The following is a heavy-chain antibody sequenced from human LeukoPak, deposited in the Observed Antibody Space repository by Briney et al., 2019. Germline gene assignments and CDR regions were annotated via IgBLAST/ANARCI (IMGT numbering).Heavy chain of an antibody. D-gene: IGHD1-26*01. CDR2: ISGSGGST. V-gene: IGHV3-23*01. CDR3: AFKWASGSYSDDDAFDI. CDR1: GFTFSNAW. Sequence: PGGSLRLSCAASGFTFSNAWMSWVRQAPGKGLEWVSAISGSGGSTYYADSVKGRFTISRDNSKNTLYLQMNSLRAEDTAVYYCAFKWASGSYSDDDAFDIWGQGTMVTVSS. J-gene: IGHJ3*02.